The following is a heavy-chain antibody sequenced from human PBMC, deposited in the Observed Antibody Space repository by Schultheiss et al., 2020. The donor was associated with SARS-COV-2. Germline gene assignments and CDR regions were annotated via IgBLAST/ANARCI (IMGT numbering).Heavy chain of an antibody. CDR1: GGSVNSGSYY. CDR2: IYYTGRT. Sequence: SETLSLTCTVSGGSVNSGSYYWRWIRQPPGKGLEWIGYIYYTGRTNCNPSLKSRVTISVDTSKKRFSLKLSSVTAADTAVYYCARVAPYYYGSEMDVWGQGTTVTVSS. J-gene: IGHJ6*02. D-gene: IGHD3-10*01. CDR3: ARVAPYYYGSEMDV. V-gene: IGHV4-61*01.